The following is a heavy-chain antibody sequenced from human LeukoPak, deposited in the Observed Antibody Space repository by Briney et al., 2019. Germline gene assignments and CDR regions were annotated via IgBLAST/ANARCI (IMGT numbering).Heavy chain of an antibody. D-gene: IGHD3-22*01. V-gene: IGHV4-34*01. CDR1: GGSFSGYY. J-gene: IGHJ4*02. Sequence: KPSETLSLTCAVYGGSFSGYYWSWIRQPPGKGLEWIGEINHSGSTNYNPSLKSRVTISVDTSKNQFSLKLSSVTAADTAVYYCARAPLDYYDSSGYFDYWGQGTLVTVSS. CDR2: INHSGST. CDR3: ARAPLDYYDSSGYFDY.